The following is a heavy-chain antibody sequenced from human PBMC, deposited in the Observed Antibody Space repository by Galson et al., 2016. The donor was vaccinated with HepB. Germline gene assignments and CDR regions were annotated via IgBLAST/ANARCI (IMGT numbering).Heavy chain of an antibody. CDR3: AHRRESVVVLGGWFDS. V-gene: IGHV2-5*02. D-gene: IGHD3-22*01. J-gene: IGHJ5*01. Sequence: PALVKPTQTLTLTCTFSGFSLTTNVGVGWIRQPPGKALEWLAMIYWDDDKRYSPSLKSRLSVTKDTSKNQVVFTMGNMDPVDTATYYCAHRRESVVVLGGWFDSWGQGILVTVSS. CDR1: GFSLTTNVG. CDR2: IYWDDDK.